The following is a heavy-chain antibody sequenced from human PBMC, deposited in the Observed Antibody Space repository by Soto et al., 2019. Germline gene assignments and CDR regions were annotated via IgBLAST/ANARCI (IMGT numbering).Heavy chain of an antibody. V-gene: IGHV4-34*01. CDR1: GGSFSGYY. CDR2: INHSGST. CDR3: ARGLGYSYGNTALDY. J-gene: IGHJ4*02. D-gene: IGHD5-18*01. Sequence: SETLSLTCAVYGGSFSGYYWSWIRQPPGKGLEWIGEINHSGSTNHNPSLKSRVTISVDTSKNQFSLKLSSVTAADTAVYYCARGLGYSYGNTALDYWGQGTLVT.